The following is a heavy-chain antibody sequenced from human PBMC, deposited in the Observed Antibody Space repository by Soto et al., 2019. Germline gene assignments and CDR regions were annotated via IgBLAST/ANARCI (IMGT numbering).Heavy chain of an antibody. CDR2: INNAFNT. CDR3: ARADSGYAHGYYYYGMDV. J-gene: IGHJ6*02. D-gene: IGHD5-12*01. V-gene: IGHV3-66*01. Sequence: GGSLRLSCAVSGFDASVNFMTWVRQAPGKGLEWVSSINNAFNTFYADSVKGRFTISRDNAKNSLYLQMNSLRAEDTAVYYCARADSGYAHGYYYYGMDVWGQGTTVTVSS. CDR1: GFDASVNF.